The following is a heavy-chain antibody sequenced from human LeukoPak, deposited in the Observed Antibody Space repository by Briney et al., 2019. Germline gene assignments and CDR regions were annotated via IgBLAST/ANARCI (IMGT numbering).Heavy chain of an antibody. CDR3: TTDLPEIYSGYDIGVFDY. V-gene: IGHV3-21*03. Sequence: GGSLRLSCAASGFTFSSYSMNWVRQAPGKGLEWVSSISSSSYIYYADSVKGRFTISRDNAKNSLYLQMNSLKTEDTAVYYCTTDLPEIYSGYDIGVFDYWGQGTLVTVSS. D-gene: IGHD5-12*01. CDR2: ISSSSYI. J-gene: IGHJ4*02. CDR1: GFTFSSYS.